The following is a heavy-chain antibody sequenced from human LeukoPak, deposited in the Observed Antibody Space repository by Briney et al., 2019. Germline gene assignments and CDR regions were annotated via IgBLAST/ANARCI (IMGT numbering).Heavy chain of an antibody. V-gene: IGHV1-69*13. D-gene: IGHD3-9*01. J-gene: IGHJ5*02. CDR1: GGTFNSSG. Sequence: SVKVSCKASGGTFNSSGISWVRQAPGQGLEWMGGIISFFGAAHYIQKFQGRLTITADESTSTAYMELSSLTSEDTAVYYCTRDPSVDYDLLSHWSDPWGQGTLVTVSS. CDR2: IISFFGAA. CDR3: TRDPSVDYDLLSHWSDP.